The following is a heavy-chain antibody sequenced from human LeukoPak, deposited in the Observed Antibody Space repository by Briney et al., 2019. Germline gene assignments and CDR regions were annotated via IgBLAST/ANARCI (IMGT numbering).Heavy chain of an antibody. J-gene: IGHJ4*02. Sequence: GGSLRLSCGASGFTVKNNYMNWVRQAPGKGLEWVSGIYGDGSTYYADSVKGRFTISRDSSKNTLYLRMNSLRAEDTAVYYCAIGSYCSGGSCYPLFDYWGRGTLVTVSS. CDR3: AIGSYCSGGSCYPLFDY. CDR2: IYGDGST. D-gene: IGHD2-15*01. CDR1: GFTVKNNY. V-gene: IGHV3-53*01.